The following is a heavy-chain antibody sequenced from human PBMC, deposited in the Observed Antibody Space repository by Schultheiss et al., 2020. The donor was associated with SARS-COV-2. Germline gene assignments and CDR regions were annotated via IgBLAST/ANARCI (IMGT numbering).Heavy chain of an antibody. D-gene: IGHD2-15*01. Sequence: SETLPLTCTVSGGSISSGGYYWSWIRQHPGKGLEWIGYIYYSGSTNYNPSLKSRVTISVDTSKNQFSLKLSSVTAADTAVYYCASHFSYCSGGSCYTFDYWGQGTLVTVSS. CDR2: IYYSGST. J-gene: IGHJ4*02. V-gene: IGHV4-31*03. CDR3: ASHFSYCSGGSCYTFDY. CDR1: GGSISSGGYY.